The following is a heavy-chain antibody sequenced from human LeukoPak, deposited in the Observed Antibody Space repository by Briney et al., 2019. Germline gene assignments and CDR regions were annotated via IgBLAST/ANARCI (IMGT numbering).Heavy chain of an antibody. D-gene: IGHD3-3*01. V-gene: IGHV1-3*01. Sequence: GASVKVSCKASGYTFTSYAMHWVRQAPGQRLEWMGWINAGNGNTKYSQKFQGRVTITRDTSASTAYMELSSLRSEDTAVYYCARGGTKAINDFWSGYAYAPLDYWGQGTLVTVSS. CDR1: GYTFTSYA. CDR3: ARGGTKAINDFWSGYAYAPLDY. J-gene: IGHJ4*02. CDR2: INAGNGNT.